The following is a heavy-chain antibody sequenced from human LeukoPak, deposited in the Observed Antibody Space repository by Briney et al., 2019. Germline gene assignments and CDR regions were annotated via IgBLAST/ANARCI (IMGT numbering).Heavy chain of an antibody. CDR3: TTDEGGIVNWFDP. Sequence: PGGSLRLSCAASGFTFSNAGMSWARQPPGKGRGGVARIKSKTDGGTTDYAAPVKGRFTISRDDSKNTLYLQMNSPKTEDTAVYYCTTDEGGIVNWFDPWGQGTLVTVSS. D-gene: IGHD2-15*01. CDR2: IKSKTDGGTT. CDR1: GFTFSNAG. V-gene: IGHV3-15*01. J-gene: IGHJ5*02.